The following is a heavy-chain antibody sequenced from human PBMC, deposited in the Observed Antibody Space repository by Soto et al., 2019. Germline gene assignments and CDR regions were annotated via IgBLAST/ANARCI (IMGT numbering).Heavy chain of an antibody. CDR3: ARTLEYSNLYYYYGMDV. CDR2: IIPIFGTA. D-gene: IGHD6-6*01. V-gene: IGHV1-69*01. CDR1: GGTFSSYA. Sequence: QVQLVQSGAEVKKPGSSVKVSCKASGGTFSSYAISWVRQAPGQGLEWMGGIIPIFGTANYAQQFQGRVTITADESTSTAYRELSSLRSEDTAVYYCARTLEYSNLYYYYGMDVWGQGTTVTVSS. J-gene: IGHJ6*02.